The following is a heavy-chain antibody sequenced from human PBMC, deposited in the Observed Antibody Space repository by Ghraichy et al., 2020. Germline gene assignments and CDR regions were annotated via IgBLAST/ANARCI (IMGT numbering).Heavy chain of an antibody. CDR3: ARHCSGGSCYSVFDY. CDR2: IYYSGNT. CDR1: GGSISNYY. J-gene: IGHJ4*02. Sequence: SETLSLTCTVSGGSISNYYWTWIRQPPGKGLEWIGYIYYSGNTNYNPSLKSRVTISVDTSKNQFSLKLSSVTAADTAVYYCARHCSGGSCYSVFDYWGQGTLVTVSS. D-gene: IGHD2-15*01. V-gene: IGHV4-59*01.